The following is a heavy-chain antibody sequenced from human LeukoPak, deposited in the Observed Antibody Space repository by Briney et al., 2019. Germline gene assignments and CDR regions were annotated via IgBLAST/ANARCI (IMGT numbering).Heavy chain of an antibody. J-gene: IGHJ3*02. CDR3: ARGRNSGSIKMAFDI. V-gene: IGHV3-74*01. Sequence: GGSLRLSCAASGFTFSSYWMHWVRQAPGKGLVWVSRINTDGSSTSYADSVKGRFTISRDNAKNTLYLQMNSLRAEDTAVYYCARGRNSGSIKMAFDIWGQGTMVTVSS. CDR2: INTDGSST. D-gene: IGHD1-26*01. CDR1: GFTFSSYW.